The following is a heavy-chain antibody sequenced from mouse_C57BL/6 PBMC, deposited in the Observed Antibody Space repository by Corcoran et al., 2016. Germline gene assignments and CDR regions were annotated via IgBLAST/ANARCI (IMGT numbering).Heavy chain of an antibody. Sequence: QVQLQQSGAELVKPGASVKVSCKASGYAFSSYWMNWVKQRPGKGLEWIGQIYPGDGDTNYNGKFKGKATLTADKSSSTAYMQRSSLTSEDSAVYFCASGTTVVPFAYWGQGTLVTVSA. J-gene: IGHJ3*01. CDR3: ASGTTVVPFAY. V-gene: IGHV1-80*01. CDR1: GYAFSSYW. CDR2: IYPGDGDT. D-gene: IGHD1-1*01.